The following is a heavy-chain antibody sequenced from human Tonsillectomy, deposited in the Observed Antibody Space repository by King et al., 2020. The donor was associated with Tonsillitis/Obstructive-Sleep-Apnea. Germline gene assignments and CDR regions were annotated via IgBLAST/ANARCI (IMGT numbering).Heavy chain of an antibody. Sequence: VQLVESGGGLVQPGGSLRLSCAASGFTFSSYGMNWVRQAPGKGLEWVSYISSSISTIYYADSVRGRFTISRDNAKNSLYLQMNNLRDEDTAVYYCARGVTTMTRWYFDYWGQGTLVTVSS. CDR1: GFTFSSYG. J-gene: IGHJ4*02. D-gene: IGHD5-24*01. CDR2: ISSSISTI. CDR3: ARGVTTMTRWYFDY. V-gene: IGHV3-48*02.